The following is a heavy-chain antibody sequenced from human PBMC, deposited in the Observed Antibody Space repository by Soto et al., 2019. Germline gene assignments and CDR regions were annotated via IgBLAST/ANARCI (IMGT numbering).Heavy chain of an antibody. D-gene: IGHD3-9*01. J-gene: IGHJ6*02. V-gene: IGHV3-23*01. CDR2: ISGSGGST. Sequence: PGGSLRLSCAASGFTFSSYAMSWVRQAPGKGLEWVSAISGSGGSTYYADSVKGRFTISRDNSKNTLYLQMNSLRAEDTAVYYCAKAAPPIHPSYDILTGAYYYYYGMDVWGQGTTSTVSS. CDR3: AKAAPPIHPSYDILTGAYYYYYGMDV. CDR1: GFTFSSYA.